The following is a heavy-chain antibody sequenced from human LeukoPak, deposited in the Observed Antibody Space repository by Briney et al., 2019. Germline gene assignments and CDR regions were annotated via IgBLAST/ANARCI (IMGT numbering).Heavy chain of an antibody. CDR3: ARDQHDHVWGSYRPYFDY. Sequence: ASVTVSCKASGYTFTNYGISWVRQAPGQGLEWMGHINPYNGNTNYAQNLQGRVTMTTDTSTNTAYMELRSLRSDDTAVYYCARDQHDHVWGSYRPYFDYWGQGTLVTVSS. CDR1: GYTFTNYG. D-gene: IGHD3-16*02. CDR2: INPYNGNT. V-gene: IGHV1-18*01. J-gene: IGHJ4*02.